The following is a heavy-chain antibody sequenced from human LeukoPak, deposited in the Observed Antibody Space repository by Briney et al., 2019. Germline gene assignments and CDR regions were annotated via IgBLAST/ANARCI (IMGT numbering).Heavy chain of an antibody. J-gene: IGHJ4*02. CDR2: IYYSGST. CDR3: VRLGTTTR. Sequence: SETLSLTCSVSGGSISSSNYYWGWIRQPPGKGLEWIGSIYYSGSTYYNPSLKSRVTMSVDTSKDQFSLKLTSATAADTAVYHCVRLGTTTRWGQGTLVTVSS. CDR1: GGSISSSNYY. V-gene: IGHV4-39*07. D-gene: IGHD1-26*01.